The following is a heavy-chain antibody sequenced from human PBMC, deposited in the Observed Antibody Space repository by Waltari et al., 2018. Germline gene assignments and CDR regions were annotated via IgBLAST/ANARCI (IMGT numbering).Heavy chain of an antibody. Sequence: ELQLVESGGGLVKPGGSRRLPWAASGLPFVLYWMSWVRQARGKGLEWVDKIKEDGSEKSYVDSVKVRFTISRDNAKNSLSLQMNSLRAEDTAVYYCARISSTATRDSWGRGTLVTVSS. J-gene: IGHJ4*02. CDR3: ARISSTATRDS. CDR1: GLPFVLYW. V-gene: IGHV3-7*01. CDR2: IKEDGSEK. D-gene: IGHD6-6*01.